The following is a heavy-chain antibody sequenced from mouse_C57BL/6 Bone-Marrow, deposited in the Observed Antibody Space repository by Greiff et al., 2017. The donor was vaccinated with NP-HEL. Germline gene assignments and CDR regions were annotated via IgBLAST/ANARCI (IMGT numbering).Heavy chain of an antibody. V-gene: IGHV1-75*01. J-gene: IGHJ1*03. CDR1: GYTFTDYY. CDR3: ARNYYDSSPYWYFDV. D-gene: IGHD1-1*01. Sequence: QVQLQQSGPELVKPGASVKISCKASGYTFTDYYINWVKQRPGQGLEWIGWIFPGSGSTYYNQKFKGKATLTVDKSSSTAYMLLSSLTSEDSAVYFCARNYYDSSPYWYFDVWGTGTTVTVSS. CDR2: IFPGSGST.